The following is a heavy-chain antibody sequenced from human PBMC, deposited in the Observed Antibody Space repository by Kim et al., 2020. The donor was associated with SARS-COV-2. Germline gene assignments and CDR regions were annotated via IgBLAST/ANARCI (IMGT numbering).Heavy chain of an antibody. Sequence: GGSLRLSCAASGFTFSSYGMHWVRQAPGKGLEWVAVLWYDGSNKYYADSVKGRFTISRDNSKNTLYLQMNSLRAEDTAVYYCARDHATDYYMDVWGKGTTVTVSS. J-gene: IGHJ6*03. D-gene: IGHD2-2*01. CDR3: ARDHATDYYMDV. CDR1: GFTFSSYG. V-gene: IGHV3-33*01. CDR2: LWYDGSNK.